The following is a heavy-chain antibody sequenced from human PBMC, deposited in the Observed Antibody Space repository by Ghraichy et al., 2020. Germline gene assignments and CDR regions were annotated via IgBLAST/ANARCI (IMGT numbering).Heavy chain of an antibody. CDR2: IYYSGST. V-gene: IGHV4-39*01. J-gene: IGHJ4*02. CDR3: ASRGIAVAGPRFDY. D-gene: IGHD6-19*01. Sequence: SETLSLTCTVSGGSISSSSYYWGWIRQPPGKGLEWIGSIYYSGSTYYNPSLKSRVTISVDTSKNQFSLKLSSVTAADTAVYYCASRGIAVAGPRFDYWGQGTLVTVSS. CDR1: GGSISSSSYY.